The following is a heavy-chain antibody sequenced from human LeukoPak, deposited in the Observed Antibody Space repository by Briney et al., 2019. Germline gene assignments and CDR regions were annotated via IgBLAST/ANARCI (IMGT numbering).Heavy chain of an antibody. CDR3: ARDYEMGVPAAIPWFDP. V-gene: IGHV1-69*05. D-gene: IGHD2-2*01. J-gene: IGHJ5*02. CDR1: GGTFSSYA. CDR2: IIPIFGTA. Sequence: SVKVSCKASGGTFSSYAISWVRQAPGQGLEWMGGIIPIFGTANYAQKFQRRVTITTDESTSTAYMELSSLRPEDTAVYYCARDYEMGVPAAIPWFDPWGRGTLVTVSS.